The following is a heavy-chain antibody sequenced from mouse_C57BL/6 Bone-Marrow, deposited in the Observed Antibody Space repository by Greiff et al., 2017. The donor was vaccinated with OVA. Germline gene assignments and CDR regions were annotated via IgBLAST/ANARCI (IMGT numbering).Heavy chain of an antibody. CDR1: GFTFSDYG. CDR3: ARRLGGGYFDY. J-gene: IGHJ2*01. D-gene: IGHD4-1*01. V-gene: IGHV5-15*01. CDR2: ISNLAYSI. Sequence: EVQGVESGGGLVQPGGSLKLSCAASGFTFSDYGMAWVRQAPRKGPEWVAFISNLAYSIYYADTVTGRFTISRENAKNTLYLEMSSLRSEDTAMYYCARRLGGGYFDYWGQGTTLTVSS.